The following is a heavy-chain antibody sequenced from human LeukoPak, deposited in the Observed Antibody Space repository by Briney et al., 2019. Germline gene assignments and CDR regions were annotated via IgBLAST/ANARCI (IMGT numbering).Heavy chain of an antibody. CDR3: AMDFWSGSPFT. Sequence: SETLSLTCTVSGGSLSSYYWSWIRQPAGKGLEWIGRIYTSGSTNYNPSLKSRVTMSVDTSKNQFSLKLSSVTAADTAVYYCAMDFWSGSPFTWGQGTLVTVSS. V-gene: IGHV4-4*07. J-gene: IGHJ5*02. D-gene: IGHD3-3*01. CDR1: GGSLSSYY. CDR2: IYTSGST.